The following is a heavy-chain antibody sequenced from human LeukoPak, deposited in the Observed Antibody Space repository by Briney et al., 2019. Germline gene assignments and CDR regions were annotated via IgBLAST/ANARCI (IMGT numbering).Heavy chain of an antibody. CDR2: IYYSGST. CDR3: ARGPTVTTRGFQH. CDR1: GGSVSSGSYY. Sequence: SETLSLTCTVSGGSVSSGSYYWSWIRQPPGKGLEWIGYIYYSGSTYYNPSLKSRVTISVDTSKNQFSLKLSSVTAADTAVYYCARGPTVTTRGFQHWGQGTLVTVSS. J-gene: IGHJ1*01. V-gene: IGHV4-61*01. D-gene: IGHD4-17*01.